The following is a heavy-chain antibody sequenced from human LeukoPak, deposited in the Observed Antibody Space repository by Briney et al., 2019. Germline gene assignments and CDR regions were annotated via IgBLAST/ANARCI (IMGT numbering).Heavy chain of an antibody. CDR3: ARSAYYHFWSGYSNYYYYYMDV. Sequence: GGSLRLSCAASGFTFISYWMSWVRQAPGEGLEWVANIKQDGSGKSYVDYVKGRFTIYRDNAKNSLYLQMNSLRAEDTAVYYCARSAYYHFWSGYSNYYYYYMDVWGKGTTVTVSS. V-gene: IGHV3-7*01. D-gene: IGHD3-3*01. CDR2: IKQDGSGK. CDR1: GFTFISYW. J-gene: IGHJ6*03.